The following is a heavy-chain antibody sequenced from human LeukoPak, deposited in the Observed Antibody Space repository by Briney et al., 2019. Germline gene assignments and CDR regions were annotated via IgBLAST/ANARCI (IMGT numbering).Heavy chain of an antibody. CDR1: GHTFTGYY. Sequence: AASVKVSCKASGHTFTGYYMHWVRQAPGQRLEWMGWINAGNGNTKYSQEFQGRVTITRDTSASTAYMELSSLRSEDMAVYYCAREADSSWYWGGNWFDPWGQGTLVTVSS. D-gene: IGHD6-13*01. CDR2: INAGNGNT. V-gene: IGHV1-3*03. CDR3: AREADSSWYWGGNWFDP. J-gene: IGHJ5*02.